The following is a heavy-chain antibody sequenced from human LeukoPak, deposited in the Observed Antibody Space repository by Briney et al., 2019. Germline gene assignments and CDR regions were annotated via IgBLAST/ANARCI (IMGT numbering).Heavy chain of an antibody. J-gene: IGHJ4*02. Sequence: GASLRLSCAASGFNVGSKHMNWVRQAPGKGLEWVSGIYPGGDSYYADSLKGRFIISRDISKNTVFLQMNSLRDEDTAVYYCARLNFGDDYWGQGALVTVSS. D-gene: IGHD4-17*01. CDR1: GFNVGSKH. CDR3: ARLNFGDDY. CDR2: IYPGGDS. V-gene: IGHV3-53*01.